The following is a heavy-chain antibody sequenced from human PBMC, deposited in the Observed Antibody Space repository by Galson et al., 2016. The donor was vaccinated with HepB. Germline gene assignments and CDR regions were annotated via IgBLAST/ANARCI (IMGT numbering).Heavy chain of an antibody. Sequence: SVKVSCKASGYTFTSYYMHWVRQAPGQGLEWMGIINPSGGSTSYAQNFQGRVTMTRDTSTSTVSMELSSRRSEASAMSSCAREGDTPLGGFGYWGQGTLGT. CDR1: GYTFTSYY. CDR2: INPSGGST. CDR3: AREGDTPLGGFGY. D-gene: IGHD1-26*01. J-gene: IGHJ4*02. V-gene: IGHV1-46*03.